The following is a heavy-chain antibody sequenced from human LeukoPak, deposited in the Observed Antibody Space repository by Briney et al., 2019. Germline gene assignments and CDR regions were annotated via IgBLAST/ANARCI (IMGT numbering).Heavy chain of an antibody. J-gene: IGHJ6*03. Sequence: ASVKVSCKASEYTFTGYYMHWVRQAPGQGLEWMGWINPNSGGTNYAQKFQGRVTMTRDTSISTAYMELSRLRSDDTAVYYCARDAIAAAGTQLPYNYHYMDVWGKGTTVTISS. D-gene: IGHD6-13*01. CDR2: INPNSGGT. CDR1: EYTFTGYY. V-gene: IGHV1-2*02. CDR3: ARDAIAAAGTQLPYNYHYMDV.